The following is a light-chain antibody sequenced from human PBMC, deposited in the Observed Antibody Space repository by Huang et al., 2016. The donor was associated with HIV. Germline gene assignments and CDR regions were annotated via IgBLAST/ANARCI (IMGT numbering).Light chain of an antibody. Sequence: AIQLTQSPSSLSASVGDRVTITCRASQDITNDLVWYQQKPGKAPKLLIVAASTLRSGVPSRFSGSGSGTDFTLTISSLQPEDFATYFCLQDFTYPRTFGQGTRVEI. CDR1: QDITND. V-gene: IGKV1-6*02. CDR3: LQDFTYPRT. CDR2: AAS. J-gene: IGKJ1*01.